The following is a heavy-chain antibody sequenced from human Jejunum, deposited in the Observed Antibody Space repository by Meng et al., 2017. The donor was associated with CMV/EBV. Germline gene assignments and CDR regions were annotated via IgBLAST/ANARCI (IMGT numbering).Heavy chain of an antibody. CDR2: INPKHGVT. V-gene: IGHV1-2*02. J-gene: IGHJ6*02. CDR1: GYMFRLSS. D-gene: IGHD2-15*01. Sequence: ASGYMFRLSSLLWVRQAPGQWLEWLGYINPKHGVTKYLQTFQGRLTMTRHTSINTVYMELSSLRSEDTAVYYCLLTPRRVGHGMDVWGQGTTVTVSS. CDR3: LLTPRRVGHGMDV.